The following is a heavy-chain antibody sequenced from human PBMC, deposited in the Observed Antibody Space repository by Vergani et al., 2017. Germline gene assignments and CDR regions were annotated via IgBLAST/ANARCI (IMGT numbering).Heavy chain of an antibody. CDR2: IYYSGST. V-gene: IGHV4-39*07. CDR1: GGSISSSSYY. J-gene: IGHJ5*02. Sequence: QLQLQESGPGLVKPSETLSLTCTVSGGSISSSSYYWGWIRQPPGKGLEWIGSIYYSGSTNYNPSLKSRVTISVDTSKNQFSLKLSSVTAADTAVYYCARELASSSSVGGDWFDPWGQGTLVTVSS. CDR3: ARELASSSSVGGDWFDP. D-gene: IGHD6-6*01.